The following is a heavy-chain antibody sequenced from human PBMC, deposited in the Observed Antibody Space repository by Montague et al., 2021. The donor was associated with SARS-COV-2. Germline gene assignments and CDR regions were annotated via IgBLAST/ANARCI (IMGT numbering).Heavy chain of an antibody. CDR3: ARGSPRQTMTRQPRNRGFCLDL. D-gene: IGHD1-14*01. V-gene: IGHV4-34*01. CDR1: GGPLTGYV. CDR2: ISHTGST. Sequence: SETLSLTCAVFGGPLTGYVWSWIRQSPGKGLEWIGEISHTGSTTSNPSLESRLTMSGDKSNNQFSLKLASVTAADTAVYYCARGSPRQTMTRQPRNRGFCLDLWVQGTLIAVSS. J-gene: IGHJ5*02.